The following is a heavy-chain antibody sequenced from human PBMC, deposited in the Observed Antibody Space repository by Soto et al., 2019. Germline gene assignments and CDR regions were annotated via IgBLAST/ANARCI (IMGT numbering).Heavy chain of an antibody. Sequence: QVQLVQSGAEVKKPGASVKVSCKASGYTFTGYYMHWVRQAPGQGLEWMGWINPNSGGTNYAQKFQGWVTMTRDTYISTAYMELSRLRSDDTALYYCARDARGDEAPMDYWGQGTLVTVSS. CDR3: ARDARGDEAPMDY. V-gene: IGHV1-2*04. CDR2: INPNSGGT. CDR1: GYTFTGYY. J-gene: IGHJ4*02. D-gene: IGHD3-10*01.